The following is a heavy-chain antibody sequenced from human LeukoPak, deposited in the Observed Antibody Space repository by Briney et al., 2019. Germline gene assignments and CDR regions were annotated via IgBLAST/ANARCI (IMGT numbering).Heavy chain of an antibody. Sequence: ASVTVSCKASGYTFNNHYMYWVRQAPGQGLEWMGVINPSGGSTSYAQKFQGRVTMTRDTSTRTVYMEVNSLRSEDTAVYYCARQGTYSSAIGMGYWGQGTLVTVSS. D-gene: IGHD6-19*01. CDR1: GYTFNNHY. CDR3: ARQGTYSSAIGMGY. V-gene: IGHV1-46*02. J-gene: IGHJ4*02. CDR2: INPSGGST.